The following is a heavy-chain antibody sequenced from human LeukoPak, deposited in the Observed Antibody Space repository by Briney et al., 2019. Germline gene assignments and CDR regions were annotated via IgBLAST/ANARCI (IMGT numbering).Heavy chain of an antibody. J-gene: IGHJ6*04. CDR2: IYYSGST. CDR1: GGSISSSSYY. D-gene: IGHD6-13*01. V-gene: IGHV4-39*07. CDR3: ARVSSSKGV. Sequence: NPSETLPLTCTVSGGSISSSSYYWGWIRQPPGKGLEWIGSIYYSGSTYYNPSLKSRVTISVDTSKNQFSLKLSSVTAADTAVYYCARVSSSKGVWGKGTTVTVSS.